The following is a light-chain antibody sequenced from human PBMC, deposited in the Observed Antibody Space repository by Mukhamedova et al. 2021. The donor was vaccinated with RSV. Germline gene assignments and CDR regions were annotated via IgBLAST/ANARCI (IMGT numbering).Light chain of an antibody. J-gene: IGLJ2*01. CDR3: AAWDDSLSGGV. CDR1: SSNIGSNY. Sequence: VTISCSGSSSNIGSNYVYWYQQLPGTAPKLLIYRNNQRPSGVPDRFSGSKSGTSASLAISGLRSEDEADYYCAAWDDSLSGGVFG. V-gene: IGLV1-47*01. CDR2: RNN.